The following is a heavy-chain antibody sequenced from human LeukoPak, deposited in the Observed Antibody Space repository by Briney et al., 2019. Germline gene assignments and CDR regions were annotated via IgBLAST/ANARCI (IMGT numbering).Heavy chain of an antibody. V-gene: IGHV3-23*01. CDR2: IGSDVRT. J-gene: IGHJ4*02. D-gene: IGHD2-15*01. CDR3: AKDLIGWSFDY. Sequence: PGGSLRLSCTASGFTFGDYAMSWVRQAPGKGLEWVSGIGSDVRTHYADSVKGRFTISRDNSKNTMYLQMNSLRAEDTAVYYCAKDLIGWSFDYWGQGTLVTVSS. CDR1: GFTFGDYA.